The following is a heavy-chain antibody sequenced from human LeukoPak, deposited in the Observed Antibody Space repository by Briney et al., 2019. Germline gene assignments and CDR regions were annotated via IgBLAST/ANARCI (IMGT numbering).Heavy chain of an antibody. D-gene: IGHD2-2*01. V-gene: IGHV1-69*04. CDR1: GGTFSSYA. J-gene: IGHJ5*02. CDR3: ARVVVVPAAKHWFDP. CDR2: IIPILGIA. Sequence: SVKVSCKASGGTFSSYAISWVRHAPGQGLEWMGRIIPILGIANYAQKFQGRVTITADKSTSTAYMELSSLRSEDTAVYYCARVVVVPAAKHWFDPWGQGTLVTVSS.